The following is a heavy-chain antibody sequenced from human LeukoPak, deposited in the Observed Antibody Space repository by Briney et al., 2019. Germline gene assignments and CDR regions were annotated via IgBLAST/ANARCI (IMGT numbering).Heavy chain of an antibody. Sequence: ASVKVSCKASGYTFTSYYMHWVRQAPGQGLEWMGLINPTGGSTGYAQKFQGRVTMTRDMSTSTVYMELSSLRSEDTAVYYCARAEYSSSHFDYWGQGTLVTVSS. CDR2: INPTGGST. CDR3: ARAEYSSSHFDY. J-gene: IGHJ4*02. V-gene: IGHV1-46*01. CDR1: GYTFTSYY. D-gene: IGHD6-6*01.